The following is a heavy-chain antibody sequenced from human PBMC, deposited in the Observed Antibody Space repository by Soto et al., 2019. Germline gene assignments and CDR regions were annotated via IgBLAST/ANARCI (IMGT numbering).Heavy chain of an antibody. CDR3: ASSYGSGYRAFDS. J-gene: IGHJ4*02. V-gene: IGHV1-69*02. CDR1: GDTFNFYS. Sequence: QVQLVQSGAEVKKPGSSVRVSCKASGDTFNFYSINWARQAPGLGLEWMGRINPILSMSNYAQRFQGRVTMTADKSTSTAYMELISLSSEDTAMYYCASSYGSGYRAFDSWGQGALVTVSS. D-gene: IGHD3-10*01. CDR2: INPILSMS.